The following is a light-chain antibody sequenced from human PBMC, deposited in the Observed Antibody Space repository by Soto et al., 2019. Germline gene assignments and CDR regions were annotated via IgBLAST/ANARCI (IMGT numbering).Light chain of an antibody. CDR2: VDS. V-gene: IGLV3-21*02. CDR1: NIQSKS. J-gene: IGLJ1*01. CDR3: QVWDTISDNYV. Sequence: SYELTQPPSVSVAPGQTARITCGGNNIQSKSVHWYQQRPGRAPVLVIYVDSDRPSGVRDRFSASTAGNTAALTISRVEAGDEADYYCQVWDTISDNYVFGGGTKVTVL.